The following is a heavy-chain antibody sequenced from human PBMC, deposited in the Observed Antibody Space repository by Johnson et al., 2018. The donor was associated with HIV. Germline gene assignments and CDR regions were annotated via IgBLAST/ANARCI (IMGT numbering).Heavy chain of an antibody. Sequence: QVQLVESGGGVVQPGRSLRLSCAAFGFSFSSYAIHWVRQAPGKGLQWVAVIGFDGTNKYYADSLKGRFTISRDNSKNSLYLQMNSLRAEDTAVYYCVRPAAAGRDDAFDIWGQGTMVTVSS. CDR2: IGFDGTNK. V-gene: IGHV3-30*04. CDR3: VRPAAAGRDDAFDI. J-gene: IGHJ3*02. D-gene: IGHD6-13*01. CDR1: GFSFSSYA.